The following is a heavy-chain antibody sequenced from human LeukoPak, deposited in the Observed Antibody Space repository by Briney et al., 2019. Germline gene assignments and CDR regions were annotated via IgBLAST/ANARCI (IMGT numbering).Heavy chain of an antibody. Sequence: GASVKVSCKASGYTFTVYYMHWVRQAPGQGLEWMGWINPNSGGTNYAQKFQGRVTMTRDTSISTAYMELSRLRSDDTAVYYCARLLSSTKKAFDYWGQGTLVTVSS. D-gene: IGHD2-2*01. V-gene: IGHV1-2*02. CDR3: ARLLSSTKKAFDY. CDR1: GYTFTVYY. CDR2: INPNSGGT. J-gene: IGHJ4*02.